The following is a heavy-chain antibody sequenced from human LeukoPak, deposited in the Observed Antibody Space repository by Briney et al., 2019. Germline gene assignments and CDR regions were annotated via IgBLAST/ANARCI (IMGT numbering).Heavy chain of an antibody. CDR3: ARDADRSVGY. CDR1: GGSISTDKW. CDR2: IYHSGST. V-gene: IGHV4-4*02. Sequence: SETLSLTCAVFGGSISTDKWWSWVRQPPGKGLEWIGEIYHSGSTNYNPSLKSRVTISVDTSKNQFSLKLSSVTAADTAVYYCARDADRSVGYWGQGTLVTVSS. J-gene: IGHJ4*02.